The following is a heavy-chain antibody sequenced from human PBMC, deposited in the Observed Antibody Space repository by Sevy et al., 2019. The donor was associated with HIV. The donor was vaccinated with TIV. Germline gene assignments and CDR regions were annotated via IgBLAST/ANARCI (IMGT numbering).Heavy chain of an antibody. CDR2: INPNSGGT. CDR3: ARDPPQLLSDYYYGMDV. V-gene: IGHV1-2*02. J-gene: IGHJ6*02. Sequence: ASVKVSCKASGYTFTGYYMHWVRQAPGQGLEWMGWINPNSGGTNYAQKFQGRVTMTRDTSIGTAYMELGRLRSDDTAVDYCARDPPQLLSDYYYGMDVWGQGTTVTVSS. CDR1: GYTFTGYY. D-gene: IGHD2-2*01.